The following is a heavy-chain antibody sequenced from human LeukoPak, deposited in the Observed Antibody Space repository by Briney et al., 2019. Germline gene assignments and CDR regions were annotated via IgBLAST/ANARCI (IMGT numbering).Heavy chain of an antibody. Sequence: GRSLRLSCAASGFTFDDYAMHWVRQAPGKGLEWVSGISWNSGSMGYADSVRGRFTISRDNAKNSLYLQMNSLRAEDTASNYCAKDKVGTVVTPRLVYWGQGTLVTVSS. D-gene: IGHD4-23*01. CDR1: GFTFDDYA. CDR3: AKDKVGTVVTPRLVY. CDR2: ISWNSGSM. J-gene: IGHJ4*02. V-gene: IGHV3-9*01.